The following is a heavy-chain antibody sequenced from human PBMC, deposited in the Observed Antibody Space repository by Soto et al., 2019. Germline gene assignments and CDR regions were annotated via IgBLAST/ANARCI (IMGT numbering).Heavy chain of an antibody. CDR1: GFTFSEYG. CDR3: ARVSNGDLGGY. V-gene: IGHV1-3*01. D-gene: IGHD4-17*01. J-gene: IGHJ4*02. CDR2: INAGDGET. Sequence: VRLEQSGAEVKKPGASVRLSCKTSGFTFSEYGLHWVRQAPGQSFEWMGWINAGDGETKYSQVFQGRVTISSDTSTRTIYMGVTNLNLEDTAVYFCARVSNGDLGGYWGQGTLVTVSS.